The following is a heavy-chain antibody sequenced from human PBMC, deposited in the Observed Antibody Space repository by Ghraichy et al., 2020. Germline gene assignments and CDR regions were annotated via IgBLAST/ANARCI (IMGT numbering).Heavy chain of an antibody. Sequence: SQTLSLTCTVSGGSISSSSYYWGWIRQPPGKGLEWIGSIYYSGSTYHNSSLKSRITMSVDTSKNRFSLKLSSLTAADTAVYYCARAWARLGYSDMQKNDAFDIWGQGTMVTVSS. J-gene: IGHJ3*02. CDR1: GGSISSSSYY. V-gene: IGHV4-39*01. CDR2: IYYSGST. D-gene: IGHD3-16*01. CDR3: ARAWARLGYSDMQKNDAFDI.